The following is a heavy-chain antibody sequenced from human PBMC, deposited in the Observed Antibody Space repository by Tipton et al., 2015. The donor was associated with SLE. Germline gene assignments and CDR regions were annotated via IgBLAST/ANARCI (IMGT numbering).Heavy chain of an antibody. D-gene: IGHD2-21*01. CDR1: GFTFSSYW. CDR3: ARGSSFVVVPHYFDY. CDR2: INSDGSST. V-gene: IGHV3-74*01. Sequence: SLRLSCAASGFTFSSYWMHWVRQAPGKGLVWVSRINSDGSSTSYADSVKGRFTISRDNAKNTLYLQMNSLRAEDTAVYYCARGSSFVVVPHYFDYWGQGTLVTVSS. J-gene: IGHJ4*02.